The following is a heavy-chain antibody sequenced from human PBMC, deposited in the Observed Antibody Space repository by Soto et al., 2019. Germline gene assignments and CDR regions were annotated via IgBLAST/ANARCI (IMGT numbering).Heavy chain of an antibody. Sequence: SQTLPLTCAISGDHVSRNSAIWNWFRPSPSRGLEWLGRTYYTSKWYNDYAVSVKSRISINPDTSKNQVSLQLNSVTPEDTAVYYCARVYSSGWSFYYGTDVWGQGTTVTVSS. CDR2: TYYTSKWYN. CDR3: ARVYSSGWSFYYGTDV. CDR1: GDHVSRNSAI. J-gene: IGHJ6*02. D-gene: IGHD6-19*01. V-gene: IGHV6-1*01.